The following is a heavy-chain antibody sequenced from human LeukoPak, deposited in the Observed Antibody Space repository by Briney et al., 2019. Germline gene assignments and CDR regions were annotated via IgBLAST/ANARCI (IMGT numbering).Heavy chain of an antibody. CDR1: AGSLTSSSYY. J-gene: IGHJ5*02. Sequence: SETRSPTCTVSAGSLTSSSYYWGWIRQPPGKGLEWIGSIYYSGSTYYNPSLKSRVTISVDTSKTQFSLKLSSVTAADTDVYYCARGSTMLGYNWFDPWGQGTLVTVSS. CDR3: ARGSTMLGYNWFDP. D-gene: IGHD1-26*01. CDR2: IYYSGST. V-gene: IGHV4-39*01.